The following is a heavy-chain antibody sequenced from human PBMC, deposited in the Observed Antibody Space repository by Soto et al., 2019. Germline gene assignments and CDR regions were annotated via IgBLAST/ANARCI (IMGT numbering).Heavy chain of an antibody. J-gene: IGHJ5*02. Sequence: SETLSLTCTVSGGSISSGDYYWSWIRQPPGKGLERIGYIYYSGSTYYNPSLKSRVTISVDTSKNQFSLTLSSVTAADTAVYYCARVRYYDSSGYSDWFDPWGQGTL. V-gene: IGHV4-30-4*01. CDR1: GGSISSGDYY. CDR3: ARVRYYDSSGYSDWFDP. D-gene: IGHD3-22*01. CDR2: IYYSGST.